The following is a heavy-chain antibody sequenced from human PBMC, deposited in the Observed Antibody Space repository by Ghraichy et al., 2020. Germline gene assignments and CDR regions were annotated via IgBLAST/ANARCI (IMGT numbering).Heavy chain of an antibody. V-gene: IGHV3-72*01. CDR1: GFTFSDHY. CDR3: VRLSSTTWVADV. Sequence: GGSLRLSCAASGFTFSDHYLDWVRRAAGKGLEWVGRIRNKAKSYTTDYAASVKGRFTISRDDSRNSLYLQMNSLETEDTAVYYCVRLSSTTWVADVWGKGTTVTVSS. CDR2: IRNKAKSYTT. J-gene: IGHJ6*04. D-gene: IGHD2-2*01.